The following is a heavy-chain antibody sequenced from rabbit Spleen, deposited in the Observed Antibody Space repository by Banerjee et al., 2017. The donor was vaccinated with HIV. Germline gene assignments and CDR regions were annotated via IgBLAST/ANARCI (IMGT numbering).Heavy chain of an antibody. J-gene: IGHJ6*01. D-gene: IGHD8-1*01. CDR1: GIDFNYDDY. CDR3: ARDSGTSFSSYGMDL. Sequence: EESGGGLVKPGGTLTLTCKASGIDFNYDDYMCWVRQPPGKGLEWIACVGSGGFTYSATWATGRFTISKTSSTTVTLQMTSLTVADTATYFCARDSGTSFSSYGMDLWGPGTLVTVS. CDR2: VGSGGFT. V-gene: IGHV1S40*01.